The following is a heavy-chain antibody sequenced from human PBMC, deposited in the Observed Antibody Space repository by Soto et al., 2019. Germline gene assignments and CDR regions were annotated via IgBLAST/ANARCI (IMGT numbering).Heavy chain of an antibody. V-gene: IGHV1-69*01. J-gene: IGHJ3*02. CDR1: GGTFSSYA. CDR2: IIPIFGTA. CDR3: ATGIYYYDGSGYYYEGQAAFDI. D-gene: IGHD3-22*01. Sequence: QVQLVQSGAEVKKPGSSVKVSCKASGGTFSSYAISWVRQAPGQGLEWMGGIIPIFGTANYAQKFQGRVTITADESTSTAYMELSSLRSEDTVVYYCATGIYYYDGSGYYYEGQAAFDIWGQGTMVTVSS.